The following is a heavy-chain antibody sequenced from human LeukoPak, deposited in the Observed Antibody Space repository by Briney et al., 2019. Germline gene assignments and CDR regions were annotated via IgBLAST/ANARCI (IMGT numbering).Heavy chain of an antibody. J-gene: IGHJ3*02. CDR1: GFTFSNHA. D-gene: IGHD6-13*01. Sequence: GGSLRLSCAASGFTFSNHALGWVRQAPGKGLEWVSVISGSGLNAYYTDSVKGRFTISRDNSKNTLYLQMNSLRAEDTAVYYCAKDQGISYDAFDIWGQGTMVTVSS. V-gene: IGHV3-23*01. CDR2: ISGSGLNA. CDR3: AKDQGISYDAFDI.